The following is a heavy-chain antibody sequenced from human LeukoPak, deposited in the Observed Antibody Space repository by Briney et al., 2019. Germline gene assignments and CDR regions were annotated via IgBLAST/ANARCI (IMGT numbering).Heavy chain of an antibody. D-gene: IGHD5-18*01. J-gene: IGHJ4*02. CDR2: ISSSGGTT. CDR3: ATGRGYSYGPFDY. V-gene: IGHV3-23*01. Sequence: GGSLRLSCAASGFTFSSYAMSWVRQAPGKGLEWVSAISSSGGTTYYADSVKGRFTISRDNSKNTLYLQMNSLRAEDTAVYYCATGRGYSYGPFDYWGQGTLVTVSS. CDR1: GFTFSSYA.